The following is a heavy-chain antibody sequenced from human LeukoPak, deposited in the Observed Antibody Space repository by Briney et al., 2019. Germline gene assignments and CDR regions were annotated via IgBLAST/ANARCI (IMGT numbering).Heavy chain of an antibody. CDR1: GFTFSSYW. CDR2: IKQDGSEK. Sequence: GGSLRLSCAASGFTFSSYWMSWVRQAPGKGLEWVANIKQDGSEKYYVDSVKGRFTISRDNAKNSLYLQMNSLRAEDTAVYYCARESLVWFGEPHPHWYFDLWGRGTLVTVSS. J-gene: IGHJ2*01. CDR3: ARESLVWFGEPHPHWYFDL. V-gene: IGHV3-7*01. D-gene: IGHD3-10*01.